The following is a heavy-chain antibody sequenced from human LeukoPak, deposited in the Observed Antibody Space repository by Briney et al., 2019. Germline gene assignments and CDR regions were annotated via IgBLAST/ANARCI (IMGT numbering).Heavy chain of an antibody. CDR1: GFTATSSY. D-gene: IGHD3-10*01. CDR3: ARLLVSGSYWFDY. J-gene: IGHJ4*02. V-gene: IGHV3-53*01. Sequence: GRTLRPSPAASGFTATSSYTSSGSHAPEEGLWCGSSIYVDGPTFYADSVKGRFTIARDNTKNTLYLQMNSLGAEDTAVYYCARLLVSGSYWFDYWGQGTLVAVS. CDR2: IYVDGPT.